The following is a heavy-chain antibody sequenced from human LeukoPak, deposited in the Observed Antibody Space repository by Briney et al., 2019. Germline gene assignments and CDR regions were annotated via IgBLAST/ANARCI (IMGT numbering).Heavy chain of an antibody. D-gene: IGHD6-13*01. CDR1: GGSISSYY. Sequence: SETLSLTRTVSGGSISSYYWSWIRQPPGKGLEWIGYIYYSGSTKYNPSLESRVTISVDTSKNQFSLKLSSVTAADTAVYYCARHEYSSSWYFSDYWGQGTLVTVSS. CDR2: IYYSGST. V-gene: IGHV4-59*08. J-gene: IGHJ4*02. CDR3: ARHEYSSSWYFSDY.